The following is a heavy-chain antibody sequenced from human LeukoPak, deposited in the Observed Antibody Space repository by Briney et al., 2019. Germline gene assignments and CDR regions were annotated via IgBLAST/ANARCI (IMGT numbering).Heavy chain of an antibody. Sequence: SETLSLTCTVSDGSISGYYWNWIRQPPGKGLEWIGHIYHNGNTNYNPSLKSRVAISLDKPKKQFSLRLSVVTAADTAIYYCVRETESRGSGSWGQGLPVTVSS. J-gene: IGHJ5*02. CDR2: IYHNGNT. V-gene: IGHV4-4*08. CDR3: VRETESRGSGS. D-gene: IGHD3-10*01. CDR1: DGSISGYY.